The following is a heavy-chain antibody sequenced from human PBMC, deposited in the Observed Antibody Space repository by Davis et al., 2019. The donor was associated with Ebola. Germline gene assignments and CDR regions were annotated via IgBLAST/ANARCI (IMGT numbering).Heavy chain of an antibody. J-gene: IGHJ4*02. Sequence: GESLKISCAASGFTFRSYAFSWVRQAPGKGLEWLAVISDEGSNKYYADSVEGRFTISRDNSKETLYLQMNSLRAEDTAVYYCAKSPLSSGWLYFDYWGQGTLVTVSS. V-gene: IGHV3-30*18. CDR3: AKSPLSSGWLYFDY. CDR1: GFTFRSYA. CDR2: ISDEGSNK. D-gene: IGHD6-19*01.